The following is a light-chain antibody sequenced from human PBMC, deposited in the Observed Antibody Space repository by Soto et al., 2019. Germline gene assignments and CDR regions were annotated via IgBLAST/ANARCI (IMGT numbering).Light chain of an antibody. V-gene: IGLV1-44*01. J-gene: IGLJ3*02. Sequence: QSVLTQTPSASGTPGQTVTISCSGSRSNIGNNAVSWYQQFPGTAPKLLIYKNNQRPSGVPDRFSGSKSGTSASLAISWLQSEDEADYYCATWDDSLNARGVFGGGTKVTVL. CDR3: ATWDDSLNARGV. CDR1: RSNIGNNA. CDR2: KNN.